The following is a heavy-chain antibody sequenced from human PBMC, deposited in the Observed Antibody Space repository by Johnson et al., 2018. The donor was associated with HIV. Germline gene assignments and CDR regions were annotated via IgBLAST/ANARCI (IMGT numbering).Heavy chain of an antibody. V-gene: IGHV3-66*03. Sequence: VQLVESGGGLIQPGGSLRLSCVASGFTVRKGLEWVSVIYSGGSTYYADSVKGRFTISRDNSKNTLYLKMNSLRAEDTAVYYCAKVGGTTILRDAFDIWGQGTMVTVSS. D-gene: IGHD1-1*01. CDR2: IYSGGST. CDR1: GFTV. J-gene: IGHJ3*02. CDR3: AKVGGTTILRDAFDI.